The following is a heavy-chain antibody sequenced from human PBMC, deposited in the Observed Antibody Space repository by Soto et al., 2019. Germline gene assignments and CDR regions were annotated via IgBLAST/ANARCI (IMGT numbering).Heavy chain of an antibody. CDR2: ISSSSSYI. CDR1: GFTFSTYS. V-gene: IGHV3-21*01. CDR3: ASGDYDYVLTSPGRPDY. J-gene: IGHJ4*02. Sequence: GGSLRLPCAASGFTFSTYSMNWVRQSPGKRQEWVSSISSSSSYIYYADSVNGRFTISRDNAKNSLYLQMSSLRAEDTAVYYCASGDYDYVLTSPGRPDYWGQGTLVTVSS. D-gene: IGHD3-16*01.